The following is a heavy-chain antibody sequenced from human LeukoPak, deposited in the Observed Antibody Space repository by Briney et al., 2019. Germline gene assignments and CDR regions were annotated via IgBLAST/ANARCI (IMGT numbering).Heavy chain of an antibody. CDR2: ISWNSGSI. CDR1: GLTFDDYA. CDR3: AKALKYYYDSSGYYSDAFDI. V-gene: IGHV3-9*03. D-gene: IGHD3-22*01. J-gene: IGHJ3*02. Sequence: GRSLRLSCAASGLTFDDYAMHWVRQAPGKGLEWVSGISWNSGSIGYADSVKGRFTISRDNAKNSLYLQMNSLRAEDMALYYCAKALKYYYDSSGYYSDAFDIWGQGTMVTVSS.